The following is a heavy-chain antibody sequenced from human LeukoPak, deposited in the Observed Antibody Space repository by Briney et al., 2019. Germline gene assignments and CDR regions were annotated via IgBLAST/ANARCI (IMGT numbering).Heavy chain of an antibody. CDR2: IIPILGIA. Sequence: SVKVSCKASGYTFTGYYMHWVRQAPGQGLEWMGRIIPILGIANYAQKFQGRVTITADKSTSTAYMELRSLRSDDTAVYYCARDRDSSGYYFGYYYYGMDVWGQGTTVTVSS. CDR3: ARDRDSSGYYFGYYYYGMDV. CDR1: GYTFTGYY. D-gene: IGHD3-22*01. V-gene: IGHV1-69*04. J-gene: IGHJ6*02.